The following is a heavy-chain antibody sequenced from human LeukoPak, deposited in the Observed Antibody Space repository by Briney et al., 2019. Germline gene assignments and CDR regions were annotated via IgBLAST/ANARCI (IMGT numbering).Heavy chain of an antibody. J-gene: IGHJ4*02. CDR1: GYTFTSYG. V-gene: IGHV1-18*01. CDR2: ISAYNGNT. D-gene: IGHD3-22*01. Sequence: ASVKVSCKASGYTFTSYGISWVRQAPGQGLEWMGWISAYNGNTNYAQKLQGRVTMTTDTSTSTAYMELRSLRSDDTAVYYCARDAISSYYYDSSGYYFDYWGQGTLVTVSS. CDR3: ARDAISSYYYDSSGYYFDY.